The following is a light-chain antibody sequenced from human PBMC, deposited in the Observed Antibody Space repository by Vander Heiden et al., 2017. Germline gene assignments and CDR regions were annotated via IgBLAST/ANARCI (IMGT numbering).Light chain of an antibody. J-gene: IGLJ3*02. Sequence: QSVLTQPPSVSGAPGQRVTISCTGSSPNIGAGYDVHWYQQLPGTAPKLLIFGNSNRPSGVPDRSSGSKSGTSASLVITGLQAEDEADYYCQSYDSSLSGVFGGGTKLTVL. CDR1: SPNIGAGYD. V-gene: IGLV1-40*01. CDR2: GNS. CDR3: QSYDSSLSGV.